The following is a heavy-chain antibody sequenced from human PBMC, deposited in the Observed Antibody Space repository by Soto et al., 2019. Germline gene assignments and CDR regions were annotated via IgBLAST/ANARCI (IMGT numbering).Heavy chain of an antibody. CDR1: GFTCSDHY. V-gene: IGHV3-72*01. D-gene: IGHD4-17*01. CDR2: TRNKANRCTT. J-gene: IGHJ2*01. Sequence: EVQLVESGGGLVQPGDSLRLSCAASGFTCSDHYMDWVRQAPGKGLEWVGRTRNKANRCTTEYAASVKGRFTITRDDSKNSLYLQMNGLKTEDTAVYYCAREAAVTTSYCYFDLWGRGTLVTVSS. CDR3: AREAAVTTSYCYFDL.